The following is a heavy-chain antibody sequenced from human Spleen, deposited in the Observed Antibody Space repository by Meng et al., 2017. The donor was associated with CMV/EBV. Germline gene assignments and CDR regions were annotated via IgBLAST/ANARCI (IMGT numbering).Heavy chain of an antibody. CDR1: GFTFTNAR. CDR3: TTIGLGGSYSLDY. Sequence: GGSLRLSCAASGFTFTNARMSWVRQAPGKGLEWIGRIESNSGGGTADYGAPVQGRFTISRDDAKNALYLQIHSLKTEDTAVYYCTTIGLGGSYSLDYWGQGTVVTVSS. CDR2: IESNSGGGTA. D-gene: IGHD1-26*01. V-gene: IGHV3-15*04. J-gene: IGHJ4*02.